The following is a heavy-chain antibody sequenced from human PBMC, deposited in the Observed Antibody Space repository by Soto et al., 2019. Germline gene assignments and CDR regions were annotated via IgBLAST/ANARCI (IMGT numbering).Heavy chain of an antibody. CDR3: ARDIVSAGPRANDAFDL. CDR1: GFTFSDTL. J-gene: IGHJ3*01. V-gene: IGHV1-3*01. CDR2: INPANGNT. D-gene: IGHD1-26*01. Sequence: QVQLVQSGAELKKPGASVNISCQASGFTFSDTLINWVRQGPGQRLEWMGWINPANGNTRSSESFQGRVTISSLSSASTAHVALSDLTSEDTAVYYCARDIVSAGPRANDAFDLWGQGTMITVSS.